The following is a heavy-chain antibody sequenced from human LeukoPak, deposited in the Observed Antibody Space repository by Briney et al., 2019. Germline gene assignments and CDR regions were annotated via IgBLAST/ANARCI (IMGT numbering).Heavy chain of an antibody. V-gene: IGHV3-30*02. J-gene: IGHJ4*02. CDR1: GFTFSSYG. CDR2: IRYDGSNK. Sequence: GGSLRLSCAASGFTFSSYGMHWVRQAPGKGLEWVAFIRYDGSNKYYADSVKGRFTISRDNSKNTLYLQMNSLRAEDTAVYYCAKEWAAYGGSYIFDYWGQGTLVTVSS. D-gene: IGHD1-26*01. CDR3: AKEWAAYGGSYIFDY.